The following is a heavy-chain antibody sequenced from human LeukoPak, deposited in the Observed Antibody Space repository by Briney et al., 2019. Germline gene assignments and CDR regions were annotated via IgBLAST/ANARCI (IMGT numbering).Heavy chain of an antibody. V-gene: IGHV1-2*02. Sequence: GASVKVSCKASGNILTGYYIHWVRQAPGQGLEWMGWTNPNSGGTNYAQKFQGRVTMTRDTSINTAYMDLSRLRAEDTALYYCAKDGGYGDNDYFMAVWGKGTTVTVSS. D-gene: IGHD4-17*01. CDR2: TNPNSGGT. CDR1: GNILTGYY. CDR3: AKDGGYGDNDYFMAV. J-gene: IGHJ6*03.